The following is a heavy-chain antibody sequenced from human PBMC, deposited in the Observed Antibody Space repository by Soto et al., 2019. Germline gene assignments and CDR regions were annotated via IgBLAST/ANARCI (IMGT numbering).Heavy chain of an antibody. CDR1: GYTFTGYY. J-gene: IGHJ6*02. CDR3: ARERYQVISDGMDV. V-gene: IGHV1-2*02. Sequence: ASVKVSCKASGYTFTGYYIHWVREDPGQGLEWMGWINPQTDGTSYAQKFQGRVTLSRDTSINTAYLELSRLTFYDAAVYFCARERYQVISDGMDVWGQGTTVTVSS. CDR2: INPQTDGT. D-gene: IGHD2-2*01.